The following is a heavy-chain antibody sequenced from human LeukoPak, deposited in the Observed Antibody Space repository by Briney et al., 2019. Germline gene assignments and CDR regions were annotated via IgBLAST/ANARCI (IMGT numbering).Heavy chain of an antibody. D-gene: IGHD3-3*01. V-gene: IGHV3-11*04. CDR2: ISSSGSTI. Sequence: PGGSLRLSCAASGFTFSDYYMSWIRQAPGKGLEWVSYISSSGSTIYYADSVKGRFTISRDNAKNSLYLQMNSLRAEDTAVYYCATLPRPPPNVLRFLEWLPPHYMDVWGKGTTVTVSS. CDR3: ATLPRPPPNVLRFLEWLPPHYMDV. CDR1: GFTFSDYY. J-gene: IGHJ6*03.